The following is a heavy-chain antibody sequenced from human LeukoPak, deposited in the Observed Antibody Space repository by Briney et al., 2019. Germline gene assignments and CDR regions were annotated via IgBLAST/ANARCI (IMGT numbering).Heavy chain of an antibody. CDR1: GFTFSSYA. V-gene: IGHV3-30-3*01. D-gene: IGHD5-18*01. Sequence: GGSLRLSCAASGFTFSSYAMHWVRQAPGKGLEWVAVISYDGSNKYYADSVKGRFTISRDNSKNTLYLQMNSLRAEDTAVYYCGRDGGYSYGNAYSVYYFDYWGQGTLVTVSS. J-gene: IGHJ4*02. CDR2: ISYDGSNK. CDR3: GRDGGYSYGNAYSVYYFDY.